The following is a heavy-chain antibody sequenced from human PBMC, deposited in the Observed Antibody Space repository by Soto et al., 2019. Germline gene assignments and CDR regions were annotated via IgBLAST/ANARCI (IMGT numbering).Heavy chain of an antibody. CDR2: ISATGGGT. D-gene: IGHD3-16*01. J-gene: IGHJ4*02. V-gene: IGHV3-23*01. CDR3: AKDRRAGGTSAFYFDF. CDR1: GFKFSNYA. Sequence: GGSLRLSCAASGFKFSNYAMSWVRQAPGKGLEWVSLISATGGGTYYADSVKGRFTISRDNSHNTLYLQVHSLTAEDTAVYYCAKDRRAGGTSAFYFDFWGQGAQGTVP.